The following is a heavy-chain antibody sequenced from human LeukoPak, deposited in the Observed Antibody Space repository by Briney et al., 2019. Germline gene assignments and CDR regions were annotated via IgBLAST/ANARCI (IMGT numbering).Heavy chain of an antibody. J-gene: IGHJ4*01. D-gene: IGHD2-15*01. CDR3: AKDLGYCSGGSCYRFDY. CDR1: GFTFSSYG. Sequence: GGSLRLSCAASGFTFSSYGMHWVRQAPGKGLEWVAVISYDGSNKYYADSVKGRFTISRDNSKNTLYLQMNSLRAEDTAVYYCAKDLGYCSGGSCYRFDYWGQEPWSPSPQ. V-gene: IGHV3-30*18. CDR2: ISYDGSNK.